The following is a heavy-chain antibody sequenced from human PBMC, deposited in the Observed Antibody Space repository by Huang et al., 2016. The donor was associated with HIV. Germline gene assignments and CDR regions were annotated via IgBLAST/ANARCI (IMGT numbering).Heavy chain of an antibody. CDR2: ISNEGSNN. V-gene: IGHV3-30-3*01. D-gene: IGHD5-18*01. CDR3: ARAKDTWDAYDI. CDR1: GFPFNNHA. Sequence: QVQLVESGGGVVQPGRSLRLSCAASGFPFNNHAMHWVRQAPGKGLDWVADISNEGSNNYYADSGKGRFTIARDSSKSTLFLHMTSLRTEDTAVYYCARAKDTWDAYDIWGQGTMVIVSS. J-gene: IGHJ3*02.